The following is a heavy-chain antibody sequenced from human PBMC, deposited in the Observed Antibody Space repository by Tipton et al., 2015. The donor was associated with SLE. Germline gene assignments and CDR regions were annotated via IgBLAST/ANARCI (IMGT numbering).Heavy chain of an antibody. CDR1: GFTFSSYG. V-gene: IGHV3-30*03. CDR3: ARDTGGGIAVAGLDY. Sequence: SLRLSCAASGFTFSSYGMHWVRQAPGKGLEWVAVISYDGSNKYYADSVKGRFTISRDNSKNTLYLQMNSLRAEDTAVYYCARDTGGGIAVAGLDYWGQGNLITVSS. J-gene: IGHJ4*02. D-gene: IGHD6-19*01. CDR2: ISYDGSNK.